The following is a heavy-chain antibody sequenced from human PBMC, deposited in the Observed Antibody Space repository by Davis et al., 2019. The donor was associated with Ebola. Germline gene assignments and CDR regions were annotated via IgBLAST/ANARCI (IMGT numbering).Heavy chain of an antibody. CDR2: ISAGGAIT. Sequence: GESLKISCSASGFTFTSFAMTWVRQAPGKGLEWVSSISAGGAITYYAGSVKGRFTISRDNSKNTLYLQMNSLRAEDTAVYYCAKDEYCISTSCTESYGMDVWGQGTTVTVSS. D-gene: IGHD2-2*01. V-gene: IGHV3-23*01. CDR3: AKDEYCISTSCTESYGMDV. CDR1: GFTFTSFA. J-gene: IGHJ6*02.